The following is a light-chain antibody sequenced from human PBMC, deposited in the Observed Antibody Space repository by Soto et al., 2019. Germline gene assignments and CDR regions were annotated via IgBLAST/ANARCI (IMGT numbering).Light chain of an antibody. CDR3: QQYNNWPFT. Sequence: EIMMTQSPVTLSVSPGERATLSCRASQSVNSNLAWYQQKPGQAPRLLIYGASPRATGIPASFIGNGSGTEFSLTASSLQPEDFAVYYCQQYNNWPFTFGPGTKVDI. J-gene: IGKJ3*01. CDR2: GAS. CDR1: QSVNSN. V-gene: IGKV3-15*01.